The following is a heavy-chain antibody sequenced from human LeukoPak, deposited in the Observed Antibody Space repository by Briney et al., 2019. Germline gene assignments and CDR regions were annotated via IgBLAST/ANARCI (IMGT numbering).Heavy chain of an antibody. J-gene: IGHJ5*02. CDR2: ISSSSSYI. V-gene: IGHV3-21*01. CDR1: GFTFSSYS. CDR3: ARVAIAAAGTPNWFDP. Sequence: GGSLRLSCAASGFTFSSYSMNWVRQAPGKGLEWVSSISSSSSYIYYADSVKGRFTISRDNAKNSLYLQVNSLRAEDTAVYYCARVAIAAAGTPNWFDPWGQGTLVTVSS. D-gene: IGHD6-13*01.